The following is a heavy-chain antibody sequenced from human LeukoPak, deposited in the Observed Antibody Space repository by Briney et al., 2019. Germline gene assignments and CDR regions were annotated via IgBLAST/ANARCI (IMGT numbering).Heavy chain of an antibody. CDR1: GFTFSFHE. D-gene: IGHD6-19*01. CDR2: ITSSGGST. V-gene: IGHV3-48*03. J-gene: IGHJ4*02. CDR3: ARGYHNGWTHIAGFDS. Sequence: GGSLRLSCAASGFTFSFHEMNWVRQAPGKGREWVSHITSSGGSTYYADSVQGRFTISRDNAKNSLFLLMNSLRAEDSAVYYCARGYHNGWTHIAGFDSWGQGTLVTVSS.